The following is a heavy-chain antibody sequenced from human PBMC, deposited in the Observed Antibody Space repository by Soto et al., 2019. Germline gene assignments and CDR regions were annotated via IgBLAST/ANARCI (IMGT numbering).Heavy chain of an antibody. CDR3: ARTSGDYVWGSYRQDYYYGMDV. Sequence: KPSETLSLTCAVYGGSFSGYYWSWIRQPPGKGLEWIGEINHSGSTNYNPSLKSRVTISVDTSKNQFSLKLSSVTAADTAVYYCARTSGDYVWGSYRQDYYYGMDVWGQGTTVTVSS. V-gene: IGHV4-34*01. CDR2: INHSGST. CDR1: GGSFSGYY. D-gene: IGHD3-16*02. J-gene: IGHJ6*02.